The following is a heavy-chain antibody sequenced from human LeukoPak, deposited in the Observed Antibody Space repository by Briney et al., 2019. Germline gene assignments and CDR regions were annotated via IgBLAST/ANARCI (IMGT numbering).Heavy chain of an antibody. Sequence: ASVKVSCKASGGTFSNYAINWVRQAPGQGLEWMGGIIPIFGTANYAQKLQGRVTITADKSTSTVYMELNSLKSEDTAVYHCARGWDYDSGGRPTAYVYWGQGTLVTVSS. J-gene: IGHJ4*02. D-gene: IGHD3-22*01. V-gene: IGHV1-69*06. CDR2: IIPIFGTA. CDR3: ARGWDYDSGGRPTAYVY. CDR1: GGTFSNYA.